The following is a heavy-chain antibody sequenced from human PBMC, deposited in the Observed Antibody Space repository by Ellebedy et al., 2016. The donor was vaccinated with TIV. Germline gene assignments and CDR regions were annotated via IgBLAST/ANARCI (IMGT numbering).Heavy chain of an antibody. Sequence: ASVKVSCKASGYTFTSYGISWVRQAPGQGLEWMGWISAYSGYTNYAQKLQGRVTMTTDTSTSTVYMELSSLRSEDTALYHCARARYYDSSGYFDYWGQGTQVTVSS. CDR3: ARARYYDSSGYFDY. CDR1: GYTFTSYG. V-gene: IGHV1-18*01. D-gene: IGHD3-22*01. J-gene: IGHJ4*02. CDR2: ISAYSGYT.